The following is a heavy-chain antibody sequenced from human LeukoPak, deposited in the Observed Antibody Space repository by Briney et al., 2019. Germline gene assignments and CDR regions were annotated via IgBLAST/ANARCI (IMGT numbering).Heavy chain of an antibody. CDR3: AKTIWESSGWYGVARRVHFDY. CDR1: GFTFSSYA. V-gene: IGHV3-23*01. Sequence: GGSLRLSCAASGFTFSSYAMSWVRQAPGKGLEWVSAISGSGGSTYYADSVKGRFTISRDNSKNTLYLQMNSLRAEDTAVYYCAKTIWESSGWYGVARRVHFDYWGQGTLVTVSS. J-gene: IGHJ4*02. D-gene: IGHD6-19*01. CDR2: ISGSGGST.